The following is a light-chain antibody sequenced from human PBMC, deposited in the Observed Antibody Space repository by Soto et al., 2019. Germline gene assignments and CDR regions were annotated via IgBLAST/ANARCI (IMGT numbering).Light chain of an antibody. CDR2: DAS. CDR3: QQFSSYPLT. J-gene: IGKJ4*01. Sequence: ETVLTMYPATVSLSAGDRATLPCRVSHSVSSNKLAWYQQKPGQAPRLLIYDASSRATGIPDRFSGGGSGTDFTLTISRLEPEDFAVYYCQQFSSYPLTFGGGTKVDIK. V-gene: IGKV3-20*01. CDR1: HSVSSNK.